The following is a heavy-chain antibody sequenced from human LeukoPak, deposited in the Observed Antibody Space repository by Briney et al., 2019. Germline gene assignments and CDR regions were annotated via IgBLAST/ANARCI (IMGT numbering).Heavy chain of an antibody. V-gene: IGHV1-69*13. CDR1: GGTFSSYA. Sequence: SVKVSCKASGGTFSSYAISWVRQAPEQGLEWMGGIIPIFGTANYAQKFQGRVTITADESTSTAYMELSSLRSEDTAVYYCARAYGSGTHYYYMDVWGKGTTVTVSS. D-gene: IGHD3-10*01. CDR2: IIPIFGTA. J-gene: IGHJ6*03. CDR3: ARAYGSGTHYYYMDV.